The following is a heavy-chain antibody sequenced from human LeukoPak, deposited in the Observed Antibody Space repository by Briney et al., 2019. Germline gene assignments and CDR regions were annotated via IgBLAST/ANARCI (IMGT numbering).Heavy chain of an antibody. CDR1: GGSISSYY. CDR3: ARVILEPLGSYYYGMDV. J-gene: IGHJ6*02. D-gene: IGHD3-3*01. V-gene: IGHV4-59*01. Sequence: SETLSLTCTVSGGSISSYYWSWIRQPPGKGLEWIGYIYYSGRTNYNPSLKSRVTISVDTSKNQFSLKLSSVTAADTAVYYCARVILEPLGSYYYGMDVWGQGTTVTVSS. CDR2: IYYSGRT.